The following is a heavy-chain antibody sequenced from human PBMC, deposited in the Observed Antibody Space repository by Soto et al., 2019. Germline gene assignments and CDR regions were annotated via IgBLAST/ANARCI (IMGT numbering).Heavy chain of an antibody. Sequence: GGSLRLSCAASGFTFSNAWMSWVRQAPGKGLEWVGRIKSKTDGGTTDYAAPVKGRFTISRDDSKNTLYLQMNSLKTEDTAVYYCTTDPHPYYDFWSGSRAYYYYMDVWGKGTTVTVSS. CDR3: TTDPHPYYDFWSGSRAYYYYMDV. V-gene: IGHV3-15*01. CDR1: GFTFSNAW. D-gene: IGHD3-3*01. J-gene: IGHJ6*03. CDR2: IKSKTDGGTT.